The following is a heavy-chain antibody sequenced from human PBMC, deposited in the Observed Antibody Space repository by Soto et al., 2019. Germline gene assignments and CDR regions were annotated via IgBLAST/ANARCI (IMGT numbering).Heavy chain of an antibody. CDR1: GFTFTRYS. Sequence: PGGSLRLSCAASGFTFTRYSMNWVRQAPGKGLEWVSSISSTTNYIYYGDSMKGRFTISRDNAKNSLYLEMNSLRAEDTAVYYCARESEHLTSNFDYCGPGTLVTVSS. V-gene: IGHV3-21*06. J-gene: IGHJ4*02. CDR2: ISSTTNYI. CDR3: ARESEHLTSNFDY.